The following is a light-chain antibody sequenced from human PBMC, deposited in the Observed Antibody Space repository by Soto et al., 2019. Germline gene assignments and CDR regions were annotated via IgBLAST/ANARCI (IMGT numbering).Light chain of an antibody. CDR2: EVS. Sequence: QSALTQPASVSGSPGQSITISCTGTSSDIGTYKSVSWFQHPPGNAPELIIFEVSHRSSGISDRFSGFKSANTAYLTISGGQPEDEAGDHCSSYPTFKTVVFGGGTKLTVL. CDR3: SSYPTFKTVV. J-gene: IGLJ2*01. V-gene: IGLV2-14*01. CDR1: SSDIGTYKS.